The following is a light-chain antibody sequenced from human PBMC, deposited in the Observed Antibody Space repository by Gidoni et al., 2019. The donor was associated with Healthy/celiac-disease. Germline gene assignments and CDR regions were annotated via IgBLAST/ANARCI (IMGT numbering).Light chain of an antibody. Sequence: EIVLTQSPATLSLSPGERATLSCRASQSVSSYLAWYQQKPGQAPRLLIYDASNRATGIPARVSGSGSGTDFTLTISSLEPEDFAVYYCQQRSNWPSITFXQXTRLEIK. V-gene: IGKV3-11*01. J-gene: IGKJ5*01. CDR1: QSVSSY. CDR2: DAS. CDR3: QQRSNWPSIT.